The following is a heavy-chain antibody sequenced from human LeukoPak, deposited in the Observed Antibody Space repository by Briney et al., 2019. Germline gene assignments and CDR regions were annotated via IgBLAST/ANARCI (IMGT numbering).Heavy chain of an antibody. Sequence: PSETLFLTCTVSGGSISSSSYYWGWIRQPPGKGLEWIGSIYYSGSTYYNPSLKSRVTISVDTSKNQFSLKLSSVTAADTAVYYCARETSQKGAHYMDVWGKGTTVTISS. J-gene: IGHJ6*03. V-gene: IGHV4-39*07. CDR2: IYYSGST. CDR1: GGSISSSSYY. D-gene: IGHD3-16*01. CDR3: ARETSQKGAHYMDV.